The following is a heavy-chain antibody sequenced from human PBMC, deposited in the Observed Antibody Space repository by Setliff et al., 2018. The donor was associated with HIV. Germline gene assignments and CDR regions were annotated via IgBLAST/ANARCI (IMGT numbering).Heavy chain of an antibody. J-gene: IGHJ4*02. CDR1: GGSINSDSYY. CDR2: IHTSGST. D-gene: IGHD6-13*01. CDR3: ARVSSSYYFLGAFDS. V-gene: IGHV4-61*09. Sequence: SEALSLTCTVFGGSINSDSYYWTWIRQPAGKGLEWIGHIHTSGSTNYNPSLKSRVTISIDTSKNQFSLKLRSATATDTALYYCARVSSSYYFLGAFDSWGQGTLVTVSS.